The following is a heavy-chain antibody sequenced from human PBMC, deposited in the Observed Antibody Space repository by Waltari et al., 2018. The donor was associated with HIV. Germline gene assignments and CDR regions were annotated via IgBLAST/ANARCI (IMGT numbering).Heavy chain of an antibody. V-gene: IGHV4-34*01. J-gene: IGHJ5*02. CDR1: GGSFSGYY. D-gene: IGHD5-12*01. CDR2: SNHNGIT. CDR3: VRSRRHDSGFHDRTDH. Sequence: QVQLQQWGAGLLKPSETLSLTCAVYGGSFSGYYWNWIRQTPGKGLEWIGESNHNGITYYNPSLKSRVSVSVDTSKNQISLKVRSVTVADTAVYYCVRSRRHDSGFHDRTDHWGQGTLVTVSS.